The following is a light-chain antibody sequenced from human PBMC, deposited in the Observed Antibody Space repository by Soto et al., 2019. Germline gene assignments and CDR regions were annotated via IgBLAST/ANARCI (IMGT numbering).Light chain of an antibody. CDR2: EVS. CDR1: SSDLYDYNY. CDR3: SSYTSTTTLYV. Sequence: QSALTQPACVSGSPGQSITISCTGTSSDLYDYNYVSWYQQHPGKAPKLLIYEVSDRPSGVSDRFSGSKSGNTASLTISGLLPEDEADYYCSSYTSTTTLYVFGTGTKVTAL. V-gene: IGLV2-14*01. J-gene: IGLJ1*01.